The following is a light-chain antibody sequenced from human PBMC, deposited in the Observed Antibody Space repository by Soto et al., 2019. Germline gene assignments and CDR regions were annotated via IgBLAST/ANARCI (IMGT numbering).Light chain of an antibody. V-gene: IGLV2-14*01. J-gene: IGLJ3*02. CDR2: EVS. Sequence: QSVLAQPASVSGSPGQSITISCTGTNSDVGGYNYVSWYQQFPGKVPKLMIYEVSNRPSGVSNRFSGSKSGNTASLTISGLQADDEADYYCSSYTSSYTWVFGGGTKLTVL. CDR3: SSYTSSYTWV. CDR1: NSDVGGYNY.